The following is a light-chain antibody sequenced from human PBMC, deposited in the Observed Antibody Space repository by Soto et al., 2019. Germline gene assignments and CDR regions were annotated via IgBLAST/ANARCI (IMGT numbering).Light chain of an antibody. V-gene: IGLV1-44*01. CDR2: GND. J-gene: IGLJ1*01. CDR1: SSNIGRNT. CDR3: GSWDSSLSAYV. Sequence: QSVLTQPPSASGTPGQRVTISCSGSSSNIGRNTVIWYQQVPGTAPKLLIFGNDQRPSGIPDRFSGSKSGTSATLGITGFQTGDEADYYCGSWDSSLSAYVFGTGTKVTVL.